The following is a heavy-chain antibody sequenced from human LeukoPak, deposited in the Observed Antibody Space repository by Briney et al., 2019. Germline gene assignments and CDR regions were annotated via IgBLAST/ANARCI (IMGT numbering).Heavy chain of an antibody. V-gene: IGHV4-34*01. Sequence: PSETLSLTCAVYGGSFSGYYWSWIRQPPGKGLEWIGEINHSGSTNYNPSLKSRVTISVDTFKNQFSLKLSSVTAADTAVYYCARASAAGPFDYWGQGTLVTVSS. CDR1: GGSFSGYY. D-gene: IGHD6-13*01. CDR2: INHSGST. CDR3: ARASAAGPFDY. J-gene: IGHJ4*02.